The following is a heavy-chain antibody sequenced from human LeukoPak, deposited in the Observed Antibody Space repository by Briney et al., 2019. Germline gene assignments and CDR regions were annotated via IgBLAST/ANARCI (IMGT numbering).Heavy chain of an antibody. V-gene: IGHV3-21*01. CDR3: AKQGHYYGSGSYYNGNMDV. J-gene: IGHJ6*03. CDR2: ISRTSESI. Sequence: GGSLRLSCAASGFTFNTYSMSWVRQAPGKGLEWVAIISRTSESIFYADSLKGRFTISRDNAKNSLYLQMNGLRAEDTAAYYCAKQGHYYGSGSYYNGNMDVWGKGTTVTISS. D-gene: IGHD3-10*01. CDR1: GFTFNTYS.